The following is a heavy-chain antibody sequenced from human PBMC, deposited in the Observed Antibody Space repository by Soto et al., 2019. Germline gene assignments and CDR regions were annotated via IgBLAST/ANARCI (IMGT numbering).Heavy chain of an antibody. D-gene: IGHD2-2*01. CDR2: IYYSGNT. CDR1: GGSIRSGGYY. CDR3: ARDRLTSTAGGARHYLFLDY. V-gene: IGHV4-31*03. J-gene: IGHJ4*03. Sequence: SETLSLTCTVSGGSIRSGGYYWSRLRQNQRKGLEWIGNIYYSGNTYYNPSLKSRLTISVDTSKNQFSLILSSVSAADTAVYHCARDRLTSTAGGARHYLFLDYWGQGTTVTVSS.